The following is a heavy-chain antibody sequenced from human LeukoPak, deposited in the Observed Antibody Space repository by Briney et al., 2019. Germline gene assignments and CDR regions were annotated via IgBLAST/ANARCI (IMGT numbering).Heavy chain of an antibody. CDR1: GLTFSSYA. J-gene: IGHJ4*02. V-gene: IGHV3-48*04. D-gene: IGHD1-26*01. CDR2: ISSSSSTI. CDR3: ARDPGYSGWPHFDY. Sequence: GGSLRLSCAASGLTFSSYAMTWVRQAPGKGLEWVSYISSSSSTIYYADSVKGRFTISRDNAKNSLYLQMNSLRAEDAAVYYCARDPGYSGWPHFDYWGQGTLVTVSS.